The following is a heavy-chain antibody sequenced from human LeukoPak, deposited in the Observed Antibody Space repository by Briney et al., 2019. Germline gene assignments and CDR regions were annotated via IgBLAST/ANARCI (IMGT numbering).Heavy chain of an antibody. CDR2: ISVTGDIT. V-gene: IGHV3-23*01. Sequence: GGSLRLSCAASGFTFSSYAMSCLRQTPQKGLEWVSGISVTGDITYYADSVKGRFTTARDNSRTTLYLQLNSLRADDTAVYYCAKSHITRFPLQYYFDLWGQGAQVIVSS. CDR3: AKSHITRFPLQYYFDL. D-gene: IGHD2-21*01. CDR1: GFTFSSYA. J-gene: IGHJ4*02.